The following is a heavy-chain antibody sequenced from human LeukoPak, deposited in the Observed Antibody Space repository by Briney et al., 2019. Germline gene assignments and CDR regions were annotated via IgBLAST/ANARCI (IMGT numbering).Heavy chain of an antibody. Sequence: ASVKVSCKASGYTSTRYFMNWVRQAPGQGPEWMGIINPNGGSTSSAQKFQDRVTMARDTSTSTVYMELSSLRSEDTAIYYCARHQTEGYYDSSGSFDYWGQGTLVTVSS. CDR3: ARHQTEGYYDSSGSFDY. CDR1: GYTSTRYF. J-gene: IGHJ4*02. CDR2: INPNGGST. D-gene: IGHD3-22*01. V-gene: IGHV1-46*01.